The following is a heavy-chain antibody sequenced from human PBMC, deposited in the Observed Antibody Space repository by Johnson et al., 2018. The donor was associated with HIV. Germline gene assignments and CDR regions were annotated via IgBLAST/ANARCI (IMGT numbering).Heavy chain of an antibody. CDR1: GFTFSSYG. D-gene: IGHD5-18*01. V-gene: IGHV3-33*06. Sequence: QVQLVESGGGVVQPGRSLRLSCAASGFTFSSYGMHWVRQAPGKGLEWVAVIWYDGSNKYYADSVKGRFTIPTDNSKNTLYLHIISLRVEDTAVYYCAKASLRGYSYVSYAFDIWGQGTMVTVSS. J-gene: IGHJ3*02. CDR3: AKASLRGYSYVSYAFDI. CDR2: IWYDGSNK.